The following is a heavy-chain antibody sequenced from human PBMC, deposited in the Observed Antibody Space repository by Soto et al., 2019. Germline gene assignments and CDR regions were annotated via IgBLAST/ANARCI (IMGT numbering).Heavy chain of an antibody. V-gene: IGHV3-23*01. J-gene: IGHJ5*02. D-gene: IGHD5-12*01. Sequence: GGSLRLSCAASGFTFSSYAMSWVRQAPGKGLEWVSAISGSGGSTYYADSVKGRFTISRDNSKNTLYLQMNSLRAEDTAVYYCAKDRRRGYSGYDYSGWFDPWGQGTLVTVSS. CDR2: ISGSGGST. CDR1: GFTFSSYA. CDR3: AKDRRRGYSGYDYSGWFDP.